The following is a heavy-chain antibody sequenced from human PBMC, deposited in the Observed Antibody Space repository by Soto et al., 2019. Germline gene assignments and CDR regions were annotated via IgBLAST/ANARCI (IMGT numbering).Heavy chain of an antibody. D-gene: IGHD6-13*01. V-gene: IGHV3-23*01. Sequence: EVQLLESGGGLVQPGGSLRLSCAASGFTFSSYAMSWVRQAPGEGLEWVSAISGGTSSTYYADSVKGRFIVSRDNSKNTLYLQMNSLRAEDTAVYYCAKERWAAAGTPTLDSWGQGTLVTVSS. CDR2: ISGGTSST. J-gene: IGHJ4*02. CDR1: GFTFSSYA. CDR3: AKERWAAAGTPTLDS.